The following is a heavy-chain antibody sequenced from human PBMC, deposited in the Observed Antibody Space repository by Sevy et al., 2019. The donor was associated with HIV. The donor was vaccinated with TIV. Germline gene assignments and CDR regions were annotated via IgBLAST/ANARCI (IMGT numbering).Heavy chain of an antibody. CDR3: ARTDYDVNSGVY. J-gene: IGHJ4*02. CDR1: GFTFSDQY. CDR2: TRNKAKSYTT. D-gene: IGHD7-27*01. Sequence: GGSLRLSCAVSGFTFSDQYMDWVRQTPGKGLEWVGRTRNKAKSYTTEYAASVKGRFTISREDSKKSVYLQMNSLKTEDTAVYYFARTDYDVNSGVYWSQGTLVTVSS. V-gene: IGHV3-72*01.